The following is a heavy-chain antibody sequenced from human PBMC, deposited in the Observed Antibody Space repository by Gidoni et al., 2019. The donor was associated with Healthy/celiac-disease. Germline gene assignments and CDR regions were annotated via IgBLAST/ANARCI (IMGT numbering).Heavy chain of an antibody. Sequence: EVQLVESGGGLVKPGGSLRLSCAASGFTFSSYSMNWVRQAPGKGLEWVSSISSSSSYIYYADSVKGRFTISRDNAKNSLYLQMNSLRAEDTAVYYCARVYYGSGSYSNFDYWGQGTLVTVSS. CDR3: ARVYYGSGSYSNFDY. J-gene: IGHJ4*02. D-gene: IGHD3-10*01. CDR2: ISSSSSYI. V-gene: IGHV3-21*01. CDR1: GFTFSSYS.